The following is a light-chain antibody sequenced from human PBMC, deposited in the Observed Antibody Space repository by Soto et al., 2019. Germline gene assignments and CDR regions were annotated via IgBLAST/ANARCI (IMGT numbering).Light chain of an antibody. CDR3: SSYTSSSSYV. J-gene: IGLJ1*01. CDR2: EVS. V-gene: IGLV2-14*01. Sequence: QSVLAQPASVSRSPGQSITISCTGTSSDVGGYNYFSWYQQHPGKTPKLMIYEVSNRPSGVSNRFSGSKSGNTASLTISGLQAEDEADYYCSSYTSSSSYVFGTGTNFTV. CDR1: SSDVGGYNY.